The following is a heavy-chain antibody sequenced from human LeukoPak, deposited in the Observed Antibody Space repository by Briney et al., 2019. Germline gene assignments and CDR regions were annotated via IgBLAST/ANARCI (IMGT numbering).Heavy chain of an antibody. Sequence: SETLSLTCAVYGGSFSGDYWSWIRQPPGKGLEWIGEINHSGSTNYNPSLKSRVTISVDTSKNQFSLKLSSVTAADTAVYYCARGRFLEWLREPRNWFDPWGQGTLVTVSS. CDR1: GGSFSGDY. D-gene: IGHD3-3*01. J-gene: IGHJ5*02. CDR2: INHSGST. V-gene: IGHV4-34*01. CDR3: ARGRFLEWLREPRNWFDP.